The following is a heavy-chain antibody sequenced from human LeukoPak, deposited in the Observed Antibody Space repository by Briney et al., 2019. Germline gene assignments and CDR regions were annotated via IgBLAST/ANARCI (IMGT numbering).Heavy chain of an antibody. CDR3: ARSYESGYSYGLDY. D-gene: IGHD5-18*01. CDR1: GFTFSNYW. CDR2: IKEDGSEK. Sequence: GGSLRLSCAASGFTFSNYWMSWVRQAPGKGLEWVANIKEDGSEKYYVESVKGRFTISRDNAKTSLYLQMNSLRAEDTAVYYCARSYESGYSYGLDYWGQGTLVTVSS. V-gene: IGHV3-7*01. J-gene: IGHJ4*02.